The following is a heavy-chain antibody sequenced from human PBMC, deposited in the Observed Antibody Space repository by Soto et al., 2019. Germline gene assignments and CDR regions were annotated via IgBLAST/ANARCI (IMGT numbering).Heavy chain of an antibody. CDR1: GFTVSSNY. CDR2: IYSGGST. Sequence: GGSLRLSCAASGFTVSSNYMSWVRQAPGKWLEWVSVIYSGGSTYYADSVKGRFTISRDNSKNTLYLQMNSLRAEDKAVYYCARGVGTMVRGVRYSYYGMDAWGQGTTVTLSS. CDR3: ARGVGTMVRGVRYSYYGMDA. J-gene: IGHJ6*02. D-gene: IGHD3-10*01. V-gene: IGHV3-53*01.